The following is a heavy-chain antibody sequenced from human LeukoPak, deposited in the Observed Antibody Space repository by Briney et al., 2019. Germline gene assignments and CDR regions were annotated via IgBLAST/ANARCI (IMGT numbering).Heavy chain of an antibody. V-gene: IGHV4-59*01. CDR1: GGSISSYY. Sequence: PSETLSLTCNVSGGSISSYYWSWVRQPPGKGLEWIGYIDDSGTTNYNPSLKSRVSISVDMSKNQFSLKLTSVIAGDTAVYYCARQGGYSYGQYYYYYMDVWGKGTTVTVSS. CDR2: IDDSGTT. D-gene: IGHD5-18*01. CDR3: ARQGGYSYGQYYYYYMDV. J-gene: IGHJ6*03.